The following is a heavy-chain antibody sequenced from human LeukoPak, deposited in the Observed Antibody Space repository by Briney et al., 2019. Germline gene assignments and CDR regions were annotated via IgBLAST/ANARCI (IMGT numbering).Heavy chain of an antibody. D-gene: IGHD3-22*01. V-gene: IGHV3-30*04. CDR2: ISHDGSNK. Sequence: PGRSLRLSCAASGFTFSSYAMHWVRQAPGKGLEWVAVISHDGSNKYYADSVKGRFTISRDNSKNTLYLQMNSLRAEDTAVYYCARDRGDSSGYQYYYYGMDVWGQGTTVTVSS. CDR1: GFTFSSYA. CDR3: ARDRGDSSGYQYYYYGMDV. J-gene: IGHJ6*02.